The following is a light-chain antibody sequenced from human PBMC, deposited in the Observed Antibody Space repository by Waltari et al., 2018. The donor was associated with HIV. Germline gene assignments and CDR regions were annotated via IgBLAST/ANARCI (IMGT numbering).Light chain of an antibody. CDR2: DTS. CDR1: TGAITDGHK. CDR3: LLSYSGARPWV. Sequence: QAVVTQEPSLTVSPGGTVTLTCDSTTGAITDGHKPSWFQQKPGQAPRTLIFDTSNRHSWTPARLSGSLLGGNPALTLSGAQPEDEAEYYCLLSYSGARPWVFGGGTKLTVL. V-gene: IGLV7-46*01. J-gene: IGLJ3*02.